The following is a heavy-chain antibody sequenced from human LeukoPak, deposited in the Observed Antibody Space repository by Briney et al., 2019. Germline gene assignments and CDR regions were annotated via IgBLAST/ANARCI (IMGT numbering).Heavy chain of an antibody. D-gene: IGHD6-19*01. Sequence: SETLSLTCAVSGYSFSSGYYWGWIRQPPGKGLEWIGSIYHSGSTYYNPSLTSRVTISVDTSKNQFSLKLSSVTAADTAVYHCAIGPGYGSGWYLYWGQGTLVTVSS. CDR3: AIGPGYGSGWYLY. CDR2: IYHSGST. CDR1: GYSFSSGYY. J-gene: IGHJ4*02. V-gene: IGHV4-38-2*01.